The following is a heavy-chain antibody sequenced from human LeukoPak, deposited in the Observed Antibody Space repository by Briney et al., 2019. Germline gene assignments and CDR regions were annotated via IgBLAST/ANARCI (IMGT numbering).Heavy chain of an antibody. Sequence: SETLSLTCTVSGGSISSYYWSWIRQPPGKGLEWIGYIYYSGSTNYNPSLKGRVTISVDTSKNQFSLKLSSVTAADTAVYYCARLMLGGGDSGNWFDPWGQGTLVTVSS. CDR2: IYYSGST. V-gene: IGHV4-59*01. CDR3: ARLMLGGGDSGNWFDP. J-gene: IGHJ5*02. D-gene: IGHD3-10*01. CDR1: GGSISSYY.